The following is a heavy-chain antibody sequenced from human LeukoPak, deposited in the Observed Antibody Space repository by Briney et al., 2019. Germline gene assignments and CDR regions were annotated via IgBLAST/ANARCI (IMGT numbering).Heavy chain of an antibody. D-gene: IGHD3-22*01. CDR3: ARLGGLYDSSGYYHDLNWFDP. J-gene: IGHJ5*02. Sequence: PSETLSLTCTVSGGSFSSGSYYWSWIRQPPGKGLEWIGYIYYSGSTNYNPSLKSRVTISVDTSKNHFSLKLSSVTAADTAVYYCARLGGLYDSSGYYHDLNWFDPWGQGTLVTVSS. V-gene: IGHV4-61*03. CDR1: GGSFSSGSYY. CDR2: IYYSGST.